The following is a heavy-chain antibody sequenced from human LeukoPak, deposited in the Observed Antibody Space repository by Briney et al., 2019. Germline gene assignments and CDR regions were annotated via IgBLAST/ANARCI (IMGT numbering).Heavy chain of an antibody. CDR3: ARDSQQLVHY. D-gene: IGHD6-13*01. CDR1: GYTFSGYY. CDR2: IDPNNGGT. V-gene: IGHV1-2*02. J-gene: IGHJ4*02. Sequence: ASVKVSFKCSGYTFSGYYLHWAGQAPGQGLEWMGWIDPNNGGTNYAQKFQGRVTMTRDTSISTAYMELSRLRSDDPALYYCARDSQQLVHYWGQGTLVTVSS.